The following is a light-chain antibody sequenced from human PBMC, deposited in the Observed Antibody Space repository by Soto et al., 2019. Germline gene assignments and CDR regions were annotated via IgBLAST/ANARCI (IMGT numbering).Light chain of an antibody. CDR3: MQALQTPRT. J-gene: IGKJ2*01. V-gene: IGKV2-28*01. CDR1: QSRLHSNGYKY. CDR2: LGS. Sequence: DIVMTQSPLSLPVTPGEPASISCRSSQSRLHSNGYKYLDWYLQKPGQSPQLLIYLGSNRASGVPDRFSGSGSGTDFTLKISRVEAEDVGVYYCMQALQTPRTFGQWTKLEIK.